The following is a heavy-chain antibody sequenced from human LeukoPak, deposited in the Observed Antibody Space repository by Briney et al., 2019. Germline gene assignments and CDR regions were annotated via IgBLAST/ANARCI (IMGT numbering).Heavy chain of an antibody. Sequence: PGGSLRLSCAVSGFTFSNYWMHWVRQAPGKGLVWVSRIKSDGSRTDYADSLKGRFSISRDNAKNTLYLQMNGLRAEDTAVYYCARKDRTDSYFAYLDYWGRGTLVIVSS. CDR3: ARKDRTDSYFAYLDY. D-gene: IGHD1-26*01. CDR2: IKSDGSRT. V-gene: IGHV3-74*01. CDR1: GFTFSNYW. J-gene: IGHJ4*02.